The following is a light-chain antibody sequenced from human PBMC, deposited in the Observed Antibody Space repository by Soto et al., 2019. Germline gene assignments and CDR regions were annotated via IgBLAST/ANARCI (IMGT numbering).Light chain of an antibody. CDR3: QQRSDWPAWT. CDR1: QSVSSS. V-gene: IGKV3-11*01. J-gene: IGKJ1*01. Sequence: EIVLTQSPATLSLSPGERATLSCMASQSVSSSLAWYQQKPGLPPRLLIYDASNRAAGIPARFSGSGSGTDFTLTISILEPEDFAVYYCQQRSDWPAWTFGQGNKVEIK. CDR2: DAS.